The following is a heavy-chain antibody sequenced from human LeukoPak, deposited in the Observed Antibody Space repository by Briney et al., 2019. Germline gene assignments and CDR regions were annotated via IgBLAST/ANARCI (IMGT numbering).Heavy chain of an antibody. V-gene: IGHV3-33*03. J-gene: IGHJ4*02. Sequence: GGSLRLSCAASGFTFSNYAIHWVRQAPGKGLEWVAVTWSDGTNKYYADSVKGRFTISRDNSKKTVYLQMNSLRAEDTAVYYWGGNGGYSADFAYWGGEPRVT. CDR1: GFTFSNYA. CDR2: TWSDGTNK. CDR3: GGNGGYSADFAY. D-gene: IGHD5-18*01.